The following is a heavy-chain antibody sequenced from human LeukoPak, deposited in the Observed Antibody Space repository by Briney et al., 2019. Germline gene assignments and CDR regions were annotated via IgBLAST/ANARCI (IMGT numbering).Heavy chain of an antibody. CDR3: TARSNYDSSGYYYGQGAFDI. CDR1: GFTFSGSA. Sequence: GGSLKLSCAASGFTFSGSAMHWVRQASGKGLEWVGRIRSKAYSYATAYAASVKGRFTISRDDSKNTAYLQMNSLKTEDTAVYYCTARSNYDSSGYYYGQGAFDIWGQGTMVTVSS. J-gene: IGHJ3*02. V-gene: IGHV3-73*01. D-gene: IGHD3-22*01. CDR2: IRSKAYSYAT.